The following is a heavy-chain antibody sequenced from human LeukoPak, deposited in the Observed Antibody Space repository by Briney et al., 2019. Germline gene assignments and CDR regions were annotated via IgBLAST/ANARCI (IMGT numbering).Heavy chain of an antibody. J-gene: IGHJ4*02. CDR2: IYYSGDT. Sequence: PSETLSLTCTVSGGSFSNGSYYWGWIRQPPGKGLEWIGNIYYSGDTYYNPSLKSRVTMSVDTSKSQFSLKLISVTAADTAVYYCARDLRGTNYYFDYWGQGTLVTVSS. V-gene: IGHV4-39*07. CDR1: GGSFSNGSYY. CDR3: ARDLRGTNYYFDY. D-gene: IGHD1-1*01.